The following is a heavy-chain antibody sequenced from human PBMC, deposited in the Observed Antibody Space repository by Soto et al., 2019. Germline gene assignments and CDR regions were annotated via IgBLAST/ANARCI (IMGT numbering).Heavy chain of an antibody. J-gene: IGHJ6*03. V-gene: IGHV4-59*08. Sequence: SETLSLTCTVSGGSISSYYWSWIRQPPGKGLEWIGYIYYSGSTNYNPSLKSRVTISVDTSKNQFSLKLSSVTAADTAVYYCARRSGIAARFVYYYYMDVWGKGTTVTVSS. CDR2: IYYSGST. D-gene: IGHD6-6*01. CDR1: GGSISSYY. CDR3: ARRSGIAARFVYYYYMDV.